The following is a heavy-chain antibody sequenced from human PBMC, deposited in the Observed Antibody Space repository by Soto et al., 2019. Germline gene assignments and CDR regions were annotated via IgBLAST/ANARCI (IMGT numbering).Heavy chain of an antibody. CDR1: GGSISSGGYS. Sequence: QLQLQESGSGLVKPSQTLSLTCAVSGGSISSGGYSWSWIRQPPGKGLEWIGYIYHSGSTYYNPSLKSRVTISVDRSQNQFSLQLRSVPAADTAVYYCARYQLVAKSAFGIWGQGTMVTVSS. D-gene: IGHD5-12*01. CDR3: ARYQLVAKSAFGI. CDR2: IYHSGST. V-gene: IGHV4-30-2*01. J-gene: IGHJ3*02.